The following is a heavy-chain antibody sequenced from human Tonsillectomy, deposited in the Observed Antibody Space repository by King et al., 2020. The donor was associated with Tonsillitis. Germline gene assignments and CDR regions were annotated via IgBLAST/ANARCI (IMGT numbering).Heavy chain of an antibody. J-gene: IGHJ6*02. D-gene: IGHD4-17*01. CDR1: GYSFTSYW. CDR2: IYPGDSDT. Sequence: VQLVESGAEVKKPGESLKISCKGSGYSFTSYWNGGVRQMPGKGLEGMGIIYPGDSDTRYSPSFHGQVTISADKSISTAYLQWSSLKASDTAMYYCARTYDDYFLTRSYYYAMDVWGQGTTVTVSS. CDR3: ARTYDDYFLTRSYYYAMDV. V-gene: IGHV5-51*01.